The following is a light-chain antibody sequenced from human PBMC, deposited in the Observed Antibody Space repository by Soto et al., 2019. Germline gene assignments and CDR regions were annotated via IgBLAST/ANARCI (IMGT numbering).Light chain of an antibody. CDR2: DGT. J-gene: IGKJ4*01. Sequence: DIQMTQSPSSLSASVGDRVTITCQASQHISDYLNWYQQKPGKAPKLLIYDGTKLETGVPSRFSGSGSGTEFTFTISSLQPEDTATYYCHQYFNPRTFGGGTKVDIK. CDR3: HQYFNPRT. CDR1: QHISDY. V-gene: IGKV1-33*01.